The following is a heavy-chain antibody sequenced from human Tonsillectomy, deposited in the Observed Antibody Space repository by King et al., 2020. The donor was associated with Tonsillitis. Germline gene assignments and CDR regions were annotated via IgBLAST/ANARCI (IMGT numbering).Heavy chain of an antibody. CDR3: ARDVYYYDSSGYSQGAFDI. CDR2: ISAYNGNT. V-gene: IGHV1-18*01. D-gene: IGHD3-22*01. Sequence: QLVQSGAEVKKPGASVKVSCKASGYTFTSYGISWVSQAPGQGLEWMGWISAYNGNTNYAQKLQGRVTMTTDTSTSTAYMELRSLSSDDTAVYYCARDVYYYDSSGYSQGAFDIWGQGTMVTVSS. CDR1: GYTFTSYG. J-gene: IGHJ3*02.